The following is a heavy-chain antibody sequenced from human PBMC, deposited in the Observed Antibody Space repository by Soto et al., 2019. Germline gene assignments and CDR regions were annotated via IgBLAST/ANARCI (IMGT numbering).Heavy chain of an antibody. CDR1: GGTFNHYA. CDR2: IIPISSTR. D-gene: IGHD6-13*01. Sequence: QLVQSGAEVKKPGSSVKVSCKASGGTFNHYAVTWVRQAPGQGLEWMGGIIPISSTRNYAQKFQGRVTITADTSTSTFYMDLSSLSSEDTAVYYCATSYGASWYGDYWGQGTLDTVFS. J-gene: IGHJ4*02. V-gene: IGHV1-69*06. CDR3: ATSYGASWYGDY.